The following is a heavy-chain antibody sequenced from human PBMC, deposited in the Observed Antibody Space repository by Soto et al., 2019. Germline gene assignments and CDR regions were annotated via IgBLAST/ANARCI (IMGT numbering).Heavy chain of an antibody. CDR2: IWYDGSKK. D-gene: IGHD4-17*01. J-gene: IGHJ4*02. CDR3: VRDPAAVTSSFDY. Sequence: QVQLVESGGGVVQPGISLRLSCVVSGLTFSHHGFHWVRQPPGKGLEWVAVIWYDGSKKYYADSVKGRFTISRDDSKNTLHLPMNILRAEATAVYYCVRDPAAVTSSFDYWGQGTLVT. CDR1: GLTFSHHG. V-gene: IGHV3-33*01.